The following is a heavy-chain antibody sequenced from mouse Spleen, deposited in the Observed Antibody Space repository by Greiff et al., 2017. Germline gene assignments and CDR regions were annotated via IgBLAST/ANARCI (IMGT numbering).Heavy chain of an antibody. J-gene: IGHJ2*01. CDR1: GYTFTDYN. D-gene: IGHD1-1*01. Sequence: EVQLQQSGPELVKPGASVKIPCKASGYTFTDYNMDWVKQSHGKSLEWIGDINPNNGGTIYNQKFKGKATLTVDKSSSTAYMELRSLTSEDTAVYYCARRGYYYYGSRAGFDYWGQGTTLTVSS. CDR2: INPNNGGT. CDR3: ARRGYYYYGSRAGFDY. V-gene: IGHV1-18*01.